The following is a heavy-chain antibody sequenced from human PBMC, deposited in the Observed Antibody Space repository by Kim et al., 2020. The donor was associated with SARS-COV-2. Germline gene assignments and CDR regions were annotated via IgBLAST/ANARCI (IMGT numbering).Heavy chain of an antibody. V-gene: IGHV3-30-3*01. D-gene: IGHD3-3*01. Sequence: GGSLRLSCAASGFTFSSYAMHWVRQAPGKGLEWVAVISYDGSNKYYADSVKGRFTISRDNSKNTLYLQMNSLRAEDTAVYYCARDRPLRFLEWLSLDYWGQGTLVTVSS. CDR3: ARDRPLRFLEWLSLDY. CDR1: GFTFSSYA. J-gene: IGHJ4*02. CDR2: ISYDGSNK.